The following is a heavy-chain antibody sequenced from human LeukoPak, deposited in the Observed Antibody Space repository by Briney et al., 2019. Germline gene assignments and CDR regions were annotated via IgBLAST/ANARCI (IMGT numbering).Heavy chain of an antibody. Sequence: SETLPLTCAVSGYSISSGYYWGWIRQPPGKGLEWIGSIYHSGSTYYNPSLKSRVTISVDTSKNQFSLKLSSVTAADTAVYYCAKHVYHPVTTVWAFDIWGQGTMVTVSS. V-gene: IGHV4-38-2*01. CDR3: AKHVYHPVTTVWAFDI. D-gene: IGHD4-17*01. CDR2: IYHSGST. CDR1: GYSISSGYY. J-gene: IGHJ3*02.